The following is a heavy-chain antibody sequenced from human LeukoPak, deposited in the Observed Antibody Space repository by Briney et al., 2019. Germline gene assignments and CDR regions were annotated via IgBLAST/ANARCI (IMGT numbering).Heavy chain of an antibody. CDR3: ARHSGAGTGFVY. D-gene: IGHD6-19*01. V-gene: IGHV4-59*08. J-gene: IGHJ4*02. CDR1: GGSISSNY. CDR2: IFYTGST. Sequence: SETLSLTCTVSGGSISSNYWSWIRQPPGKGLEWIGYIFYTGSTNYNPSLKSRVTISVDTSKNQFSLKLSSVTAADTAVYYCARHSGAGTGFVYWGQGTLVTVSS.